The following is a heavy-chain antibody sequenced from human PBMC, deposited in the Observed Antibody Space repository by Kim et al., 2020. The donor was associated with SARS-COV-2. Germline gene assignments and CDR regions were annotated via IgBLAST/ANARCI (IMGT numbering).Heavy chain of an antibody. CDR3: ARGSDYHGLDV. V-gene: IGHV1-2*02. CDR1: GYPFGGFY. Sequence: ASVKVSCKTSGYPFGGFYIHWVRQAPGQGLEWMGWISPNNGATKYAEASQGRVTMTRDTSINTAYLELSRVKSDDTAIYFCARGSDYHGLDVWGQGTTVTVSS. J-gene: IGHJ6*02. CDR2: ISPNNGAT.